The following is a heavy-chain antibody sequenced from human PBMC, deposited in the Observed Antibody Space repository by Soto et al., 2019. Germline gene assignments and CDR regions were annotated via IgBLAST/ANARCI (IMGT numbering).Heavy chain of an antibody. CDR2: INTDGSST. Sequence: LRLSCAASGFTFSIYWMHWVRQGPGKGLVWVSRINTDGSSTTYADSVKGRFTISRDNAKNTLYLQMNSLRAEDTAVYYCARDWGQLGNWFDPWGQGTLVTVSS. J-gene: IGHJ5*02. CDR1: GFTFSIYW. V-gene: IGHV3-74*01. D-gene: IGHD3-16*01. CDR3: ARDWGQLGNWFDP.